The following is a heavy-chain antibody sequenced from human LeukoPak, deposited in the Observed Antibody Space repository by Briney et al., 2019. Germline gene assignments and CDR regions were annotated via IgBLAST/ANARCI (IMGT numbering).Heavy chain of an antibody. V-gene: IGHV4-30-4*01. CDR2: IYNTGST. J-gene: IGHJ5*02. D-gene: IGHD2-8*02. Sequence: SETLSLTCTVSGDSIRSGDYYWTWLRQPPGKGLEWIGYIYNTGSTYYNSSLKSRLTMSVDTSKNHFSLKLTSVTAADTAVYFCAGRPGGLYESWFDPWGQGTLVTVSS. CDR3: AGRPGGLYESWFDP. CDR1: GDSIRSGDYY.